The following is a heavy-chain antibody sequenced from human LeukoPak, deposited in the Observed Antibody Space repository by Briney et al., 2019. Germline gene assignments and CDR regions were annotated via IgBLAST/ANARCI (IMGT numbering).Heavy chain of an antibody. V-gene: IGHV1-2*02. CDR2: INPNSGGT. CDR1: GYTFTGYY. D-gene: IGHD6-13*01. CDR3: ASPPRLIAAAVTKSRYFDS. J-gene: IGHJ4*02. Sequence: GASVKVSCKASGYTFTGYYMHWVRQAPGQGLEWMGWINPNSGGTNYAQKFQGRVTMTRDTSISTAYMELSRLRSDDTAVYYCASPPRLIAAAVTKSRYFDSWGQGPLVTVSS.